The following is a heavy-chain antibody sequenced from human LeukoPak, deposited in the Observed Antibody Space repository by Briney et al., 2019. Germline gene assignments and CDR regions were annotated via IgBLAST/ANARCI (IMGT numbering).Heavy chain of an antibody. CDR3: ARDSFGVRGFDH. D-gene: IGHD3-10*01. Sequence: ASVKVSCKTSGYTFIHYYMHWVRQASGEGFEWMGIVDPSGDIATYAQKFQGRVTLTTDTSTSTFYMELSSLRSEDTAIYYCARDSFGVRGFDHWGQGTPVTVSS. CDR2: VDPSGDIA. V-gene: IGHV1-46*01. J-gene: IGHJ4*02. CDR1: GYTFIHYY.